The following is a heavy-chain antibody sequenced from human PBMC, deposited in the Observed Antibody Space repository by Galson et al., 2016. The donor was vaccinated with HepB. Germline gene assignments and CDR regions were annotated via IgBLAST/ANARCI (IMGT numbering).Heavy chain of an antibody. Sequence: SCKASGGTFSNNVISWVRQVPGQGLEWMGGIIPSFDTANYAQNFQGRVTITADAAASTAYMELSGLRSEDTAVYYCAREVGATPDYWGQGTLVTVSS. D-gene: IGHD1-26*01. CDR3: AREVGATPDY. V-gene: IGHV1-69*01. J-gene: IGHJ4*02. CDR2: IIPSFDTA. CDR1: GGTFSNNV.